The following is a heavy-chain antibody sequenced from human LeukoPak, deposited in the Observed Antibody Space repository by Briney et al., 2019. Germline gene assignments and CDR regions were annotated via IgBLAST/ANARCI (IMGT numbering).Heavy chain of an antibody. CDR2: FHPIDSDN. CDR1: GYSITNYL. J-gene: IGHJ4*02. CDR3: ARAYGTGACSNKLDY. D-gene: IGHD2-8*02. V-gene: IGHV5-51*01. Sequence: PGESLKIFCKGSGYSITNYLIGWVRQMPRKRVEWMGSFHPIDSDNRYSPSFQGQVTISIDKSISTASLQWSSLRASDTAMYYCARAYGTGACSNKLDYWGQGTLVTVSS.